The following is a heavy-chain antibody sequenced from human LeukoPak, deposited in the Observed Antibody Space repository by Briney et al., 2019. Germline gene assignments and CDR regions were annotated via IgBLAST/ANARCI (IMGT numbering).Heavy chain of an antibody. J-gene: IGHJ4*02. V-gene: IGHV3-74*01. CDR3: AKDHYWSIDY. Sequence: QAGGSLRLSCAASGFDFGSNWMHWVRHAPGQGLVWASRIKGDGISTNYADSVKGRFTISRDIAKNTLYLQMNSLRAEDTGVYYCAKDHYWSIDYWGRGTLVTVSS. CDR2: IKGDGIST. CDR1: GFDFGSNW. D-gene: IGHD3-3*01.